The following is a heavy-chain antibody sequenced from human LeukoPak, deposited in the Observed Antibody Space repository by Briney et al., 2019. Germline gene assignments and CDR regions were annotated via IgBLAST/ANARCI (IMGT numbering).Heavy chain of an antibody. CDR1: GLIFSHYH. V-gene: IGHV3-48*04. J-gene: IGHJ6*03. D-gene: IGHD2-15*01. CDR3: ARLPVGFCGGGSCYNYSDHYYYMDV. Sequence: PGGSLRLSCAASGLIFSHYHMNWVRQAPGRGLEWVSYISGKNNIIYYSDSVKGRFTISRDNAKNSLFLQMNSLRPEDTAVYYCARLPVGFCGGGSCYNYSDHYYYMDVWGKGTTVTVSS. CDR2: ISGKNNII.